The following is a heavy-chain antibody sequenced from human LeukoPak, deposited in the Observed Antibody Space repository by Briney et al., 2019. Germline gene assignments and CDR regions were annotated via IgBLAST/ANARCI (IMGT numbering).Heavy chain of an antibody. CDR3: ARDPGIAARPIDY. J-gene: IGHJ4*02. Sequence: GGSLRRSCAASGFTFSSYSMNWVRQAPGKGLEWVSSISSSSSYIYYADSVKGRFTISRDNAKNSLYLQMNSLRAEDTAVYYCARDPGIAARPIDYWGQGTLVTVSS. V-gene: IGHV3-21*01. D-gene: IGHD6-6*01. CDR1: GFTFSSYS. CDR2: ISSSSSYI.